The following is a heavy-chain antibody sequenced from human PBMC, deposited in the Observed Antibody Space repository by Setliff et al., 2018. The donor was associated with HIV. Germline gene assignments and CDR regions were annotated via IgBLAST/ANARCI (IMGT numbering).Heavy chain of an antibody. Sequence: GGPVKVSCKASGYTFTGYYMHWVRQAPGQGLEWMGWINPNSGGTNYAQKFQGWVTMTRDTSISTAYMELSRLRSDDTAVYYCARAPYGSGNRPDYWGQGTLVTVSS. D-gene: IGHD3-10*01. J-gene: IGHJ4*02. V-gene: IGHV1-2*04. CDR1: GYTFTGYY. CDR3: ARAPYGSGNRPDY. CDR2: INPNSGGT.